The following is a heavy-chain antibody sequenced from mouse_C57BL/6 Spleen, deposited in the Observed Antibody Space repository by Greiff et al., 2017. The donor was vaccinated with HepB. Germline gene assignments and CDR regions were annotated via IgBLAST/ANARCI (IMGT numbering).Heavy chain of an antibody. CDR1: GYTFTSYW. Sequence: VQLQQPGAELVKPGASVKLSCKASGYTFTSYWMHWVKQRPGQGLEWIGMIHPNSGSTNYNEKFKSKATLTVDKSSSTAYMQLSSLTSEDSAVYYCAREGYGSPFAYWGQGTLVTVSA. CDR3: AREGYGSPFAY. CDR2: IHPNSGST. V-gene: IGHV1-64*01. J-gene: IGHJ3*01. D-gene: IGHD1-1*01.